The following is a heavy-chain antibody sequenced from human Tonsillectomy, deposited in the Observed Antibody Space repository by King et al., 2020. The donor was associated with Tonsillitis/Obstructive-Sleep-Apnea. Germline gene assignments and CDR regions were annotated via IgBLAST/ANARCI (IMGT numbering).Heavy chain of an antibody. CDR1: GYTFTSYG. CDR2: ISPYNGDI. V-gene: IGHV1-18*01. Sequence: VQLVESGAEVKKPGASVKVSCKASGYTFTSYGISWVRQAPGQGLEWMGWISPYNGDINYAQKLQDRVTMTTGTSTSTAYMELRSLRSDETAVYYCARDSMSHYYDSSAYYTFDYWGQGTLVTVSS. D-gene: IGHD3-22*01. J-gene: IGHJ4*02. CDR3: ARDSMSHYYDSSAYYTFDY.